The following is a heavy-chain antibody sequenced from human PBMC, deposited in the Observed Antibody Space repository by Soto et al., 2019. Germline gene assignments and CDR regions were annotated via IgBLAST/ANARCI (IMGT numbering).Heavy chain of an antibody. V-gene: IGHV3-30*18. CDR1: GFTFSDYA. J-gene: IGHJ4*02. CDR2: ISYDGSKK. D-gene: IGHD5-12*01. CDR3: AKVEGRNSGYDFYFGY. Sequence: QVQLVESGGGVVQPGRSLRLSCAASGFTFSDYAMHWVRQAPGKGLEWVAVISYDGSKKYYADSVKGRFTISRDNSKTTLYLQMDSLRAGDTAVYYCAKVEGRNSGYDFYFGYWGQGTLVPVSS.